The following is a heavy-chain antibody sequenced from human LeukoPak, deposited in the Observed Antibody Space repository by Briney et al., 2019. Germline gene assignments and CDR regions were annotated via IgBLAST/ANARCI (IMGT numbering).Heavy chain of an antibody. CDR1: GGSISSYY. CDR3: ARHRWDSSIKN. D-gene: IGHD6-13*01. CDR2: IYYSGST. J-gene: IGHJ4*02. Sequence: SETLSLTCTVSGGSISSYYWSWIRQPPGKGLEWIGYIYYSGSTNYNPSLKSRVTISVDTSKNQFSLKLSSVTAADTAVYYCARHRWDSSIKNWGQGTLVTVSS. V-gene: IGHV4-59*08.